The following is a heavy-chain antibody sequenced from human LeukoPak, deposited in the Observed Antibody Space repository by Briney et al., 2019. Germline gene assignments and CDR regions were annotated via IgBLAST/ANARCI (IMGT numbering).Heavy chain of an antibody. CDR1: GFTFSSYE. CDR3: AELGITMIGGV. V-gene: IGHV3-48*03. D-gene: IGHD3-10*02. Sequence: GGSLRLSCAASGFTFSSYEMNWVRQAPGKGLEWVSYISSSGSTIYYADSVKGRFTSSRDNAKNSLYLQMNSLRAEDTAVYYCAELGITMIGGVWGKGTTVTISS. J-gene: IGHJ6*04. CDR2: ISSSGSTI.